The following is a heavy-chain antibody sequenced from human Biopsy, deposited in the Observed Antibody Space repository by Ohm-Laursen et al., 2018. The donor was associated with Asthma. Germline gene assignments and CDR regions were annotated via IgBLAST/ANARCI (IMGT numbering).Heavy chain of an antibody. CDR2: INSVFGTT. CDR3: ARKAGSCISRTCYSLDF. Sequence: SSVKVSCKSLGGTFNTYVIGWVRQAPGQGLEWMGGINSVFGTTTYPQKFQDRVTITADDSTSTVYMELSSLGSEDTAVYYCARKAGSCISRTCYSLDFWDQGTLVTVSS. V-gene: IGHV1-69*01. J-gene: IGHJ4*02. D-gene: IGHD2-2*01. CDR1: GGTFNTYV.